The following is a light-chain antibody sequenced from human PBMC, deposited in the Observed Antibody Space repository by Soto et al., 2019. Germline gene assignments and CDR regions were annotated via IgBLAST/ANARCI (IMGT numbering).Light chain of an antibody. CDR2: GAS. CDR3: QQYYNTPLS. V-gene: IGKV3-15*01. CDR1: QSVSSN. J-gene: IGKJ4*01. Sequence: EIVLTQSPSTLSLSPRQRATLSCRASQSVSSNLAWYQHRPGQAPRLLINGASTRATGIPGRFSGSGSGTDFTLTISSLQAEDVAVYYCQQYYNTPLSFGGGTKVDIK.